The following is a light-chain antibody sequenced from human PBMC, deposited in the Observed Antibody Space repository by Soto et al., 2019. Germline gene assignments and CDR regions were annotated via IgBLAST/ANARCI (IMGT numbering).Light chain of an antibody. CDR2: GVS. V-gene: IGKV3-20*01. Sequence: EIVLTQSPGTLSLSPGERATLSCRASQSVSGYLAWYQQKPGQAPRLLIYGVSSRATGIPDRFSGSGSGTDFTLTISRLEPEDFAVYYCQQYETSPRTFGQGTKVDIK. CDR3: QQYETSPRT. CDR1: QSVSGY. J-gene: IGKJ1*01.